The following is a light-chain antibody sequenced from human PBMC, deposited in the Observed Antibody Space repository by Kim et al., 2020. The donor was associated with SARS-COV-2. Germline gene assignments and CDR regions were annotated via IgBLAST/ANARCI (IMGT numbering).Light chain of an antibody. Sequence: DIVMTQSPDSLAVSLGERATINCKSSQSVLYSPNNKNYLAWYQQKPGQPPKLFIYWASIRESGVPDRFSGSGSGTDFTLTISSLQAEDVAVYYCQQYDNSPRTFGQGTKVDIK. CDR3: QQYDNSPRT. V-gene: IGKV4-1*01. CDR2: WAS. CDR1: QSVLYSPNNKNY. J-gene: IGKJ1*01.